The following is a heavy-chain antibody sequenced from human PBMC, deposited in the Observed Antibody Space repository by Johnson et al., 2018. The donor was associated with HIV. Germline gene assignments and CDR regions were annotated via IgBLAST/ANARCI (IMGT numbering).Heavy chain of an antibody. D-gene: IGHD2-2*01. J-gene: IGHJ3*02. CDR2: ISGSGGST. CDR3: AKDFMGDSVYCSSTSCYPAFDI. V-gene: IGHV3-23*04. CDR1: GFTFSSYA. Sequence: LVESGGGLVQPGGSLRLSCAASGFTFSSYAMSWVRQAPGKGLEWVSAISGSGGSTYYADSVKGRFTISRANSKNTPYLQMNSLRAEDTAVYYCAKDFMGDSVYCSSTSCYPAFDIWGQGTMVTVSS.